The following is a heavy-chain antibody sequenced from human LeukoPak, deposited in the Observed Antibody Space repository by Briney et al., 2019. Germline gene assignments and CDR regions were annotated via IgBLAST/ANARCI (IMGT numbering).Heavy chain of an antibody. CDR1: GASISSYY. CDR3: AREGTAGTNLNWFDP. V-gene: IGHV4-59*01. D-gene: IGHD1-1*01. CDR2: IYDSGTT. J-gene: IGHJ5*02. Sequence: SGTLSLTCTVSGASISSYYWSWIRQPPGKGLEWIGCIYDSGTTYYNPSLKSRVTISVDTSKNQFSLKLSSVTAADTAVYYCAREGTAGTNLNWFDPWGQGTLVTVSS.